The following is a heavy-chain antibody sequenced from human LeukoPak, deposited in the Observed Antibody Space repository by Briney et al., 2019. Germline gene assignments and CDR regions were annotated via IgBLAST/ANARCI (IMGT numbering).Heavy chain of an antibody. Sequence: GGSLRLSCAASGFTFSDHYMDWVRQAPGKGLEWGGFIRAKVYSGTPAYAASVKDRFTISRDDSKSIVYLQMNSLKSEDTAVYYCTRGSYCSRSTCYRTHNWFDPWGQGTLVTVSS. J-gene: IGHJ5*02. V-gene: IGHV3-71*01. D-gene: IGHD2-2*01. CDR1: GFTFSDHY. CDR2: IRAKVYSGTP. CDR3: TRGSYCSRSTCYRTHNWFDP.